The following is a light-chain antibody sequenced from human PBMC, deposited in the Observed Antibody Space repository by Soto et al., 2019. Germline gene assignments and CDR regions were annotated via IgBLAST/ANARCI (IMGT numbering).Light chain of an antibody. CDR2: DVS. CDR1: SSDVGGYNY. Sequence: QSVLTQPASVSGSPGQSITISCAGTSSDVGGYNYVCWYQHHPGKAPKLMIYDVSNRPSGVSNRFSGSKSGNTASLTISGLQAEDEADYYCSSYTSSSKEVIFGGGTKVTVL. V-gene: IGLV2-14*03. J-gene: IGLJ2*01. CDR3: SSYTSSSKEVI.